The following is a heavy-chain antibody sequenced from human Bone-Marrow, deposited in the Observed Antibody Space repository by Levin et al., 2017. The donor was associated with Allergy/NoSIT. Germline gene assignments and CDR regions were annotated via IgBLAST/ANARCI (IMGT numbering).Heavy chain of an antibody. J-gene: IGHJ4*02. CDR2: TKNKATSFST. D-gene: IGHD3-10*01. CDR1: GFTFTDHY. V-gene: IGHV3-72*01. CDR3: VVWFGGRAVN. Sequence: LSLTCAASGFTFTDHYMDWVRQAPGKGLEWVGCTKNKATSFSTEYAASVRGRFVIPRDDPKNLLYLQLGSLKTDDTAVYYCVVWFGGRAVNWSQGTLVTVSS.